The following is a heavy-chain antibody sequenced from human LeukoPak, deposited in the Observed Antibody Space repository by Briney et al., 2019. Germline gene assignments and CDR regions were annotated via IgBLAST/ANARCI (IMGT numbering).Heavy chain of an antibody. CDR2: ISGSSSNV. Sequence: GGSLRLSCAASGFTFSSYEMNWVRQAPGKGLEWISAISGSSSNVYYAASVRGRFTISRDNAENSLYLQLNTMRAEDAAVYYCARGFRDTAMFLDYWGQGTLVTVSS. D-gene: IGHD5-18*01. CDR1: GFTFSSYE. V-gene: IGHV3-48*03. J-gene: IGHJ4*02. CDR3: ARGFRDTAMFLDY.